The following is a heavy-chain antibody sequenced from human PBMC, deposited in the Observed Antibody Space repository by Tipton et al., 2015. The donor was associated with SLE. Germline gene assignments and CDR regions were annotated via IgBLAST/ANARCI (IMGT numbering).Heavy chain of an antibody. CDR1: GGSISSYY. V-gene: IGHV4-59*01. CDR3: ARVRGRGCFQH. CDR2: IYYSGST. J-gene: IGHJ1*01. D-gene: IGHD3-10*01. Sequence: TLSLTCTVSGGSISSYYWSWIRQPPGKGLEWIGYIYYSGSTNYNPSLKSRVTISVDTSKNQFSLKLSSVTAADPAVYYCARVRGRGCFQHWGQGTLVTVSS.